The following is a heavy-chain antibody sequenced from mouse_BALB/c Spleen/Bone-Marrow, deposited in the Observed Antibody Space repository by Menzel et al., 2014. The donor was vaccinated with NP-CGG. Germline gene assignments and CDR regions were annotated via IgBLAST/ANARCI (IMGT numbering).Heavy chain of an antibody. J-gene: IGHJ2*01. D-gene: IGHD1-1*01. Sequence: KPGQGLDWIGYINPYNEGSKYNEKFKGEATLTSDKSSHTAYMELSSLTSDDSAVYYCARERDYGDYFDYGGQGTTLTGSS. CDR2: INPYNEGS. V-gene: IGHV1-14*01. CDR3: ARERDYGDYFDY.